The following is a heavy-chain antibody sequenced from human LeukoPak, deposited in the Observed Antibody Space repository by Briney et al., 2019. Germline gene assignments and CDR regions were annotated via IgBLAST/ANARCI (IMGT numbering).Heavy chain of an antibody. D-gene: IGHD5-18*01. Sequence: PSETLSLTCTVSGGSISSYYWSWIRQPPGKGLEWIGYIYYSGSTNYNPSLKSRVTISVDTSKNQFSLKLSSVTAADTAVYYCARNSYGTDYWGQGTLGTVSS. CDR3: ARNSYGTDY. CDR2: IYYSGST. CDR1: GGSISSYY. V-gene: IGHV4-59*01. J-gene: IGHJ4*02.